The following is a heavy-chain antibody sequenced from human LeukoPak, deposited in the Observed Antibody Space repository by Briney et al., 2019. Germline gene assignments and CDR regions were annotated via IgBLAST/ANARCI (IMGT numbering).Heavy chain of an antibody. Sequence: RTSETLSLTCTVSGDSISSTPYYWAWIRQPPGKGLEWIANVYKSGSTYYSPSLKGRVTLSVDTSKNQFSLQLSSVTAADTAVYYCARHIEYTAGSGSYGYFDTWGLGTLVTVSS. D-gene: IGHD1-26*01. V-gene: IGHV4-39*01. J-gene: IGHJ4*02. CDR1: GDSISSTPYY. CDR3: ARHIEYTAGSGSYGYFDT. CDR2: VYKSGST.